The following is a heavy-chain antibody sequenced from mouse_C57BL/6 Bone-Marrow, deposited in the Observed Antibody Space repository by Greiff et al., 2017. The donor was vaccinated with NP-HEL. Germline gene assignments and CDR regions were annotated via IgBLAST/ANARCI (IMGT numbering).Heavy chain of an antibody. CDR3: AIDSSGPWFAY. CDR1: GYTFTSYG. V-gene: IGHV1-81*01. J-gene: IGHJ3*01. CDR2: IYPRSGNT. Sequence: VQLQQSGAELARPGASVKLSCKASGYTFTSYGISWVKQRTGQGLEWIGEIYPRSGNTYYNEKFKGKATMTADKSSSTAYMELRSLTSEDSAVYFCAIDSSGPWFAYWGQGTRVTVSA. D-gene: IGHD3-2*02.